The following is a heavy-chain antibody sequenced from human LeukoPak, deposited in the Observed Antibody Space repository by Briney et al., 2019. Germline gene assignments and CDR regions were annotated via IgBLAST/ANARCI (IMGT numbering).Heavy chain of an antibody. CDR1: GGSISSSSYY. Sequence: PSETLPLTCTVSGGSISSSSYYWGWIRQPPGKGLEWIGSIYYSGSTYYNPSLKSRVTISVDTSKNQFSLKLSSVTAADTAVYYCARHMIVVPQGDWFDPWGQGTLVTVSS. CDR2: IYYSGST. J-gene: IGHJ5*02. D-gene: IGHD3-22*01. CDR3: ARHMIVVPQGDWFDP. V-gene: IGHV4-39*01.